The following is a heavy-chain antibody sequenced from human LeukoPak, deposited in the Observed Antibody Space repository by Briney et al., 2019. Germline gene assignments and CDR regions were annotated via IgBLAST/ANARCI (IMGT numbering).Heavy chain of an antibody. V-gene: IGHV4-34*01. D-gene: IGHD2-15*01. J-gene: IGHJ5*02. CDR1: GGSFSGYY. Sequence: PSETLSLTCAVYGGSFSGYYWSWIRQPPGKGLEWIGEINHSGSTNYNPSLKSRVTISLDTSKNQFPLKLSSVTAADTAVYYCARVVVAATDWFDPWGLGTLVTVSS. CDR3: ARVVVAATDWFDP. CDR2: INHSGST.